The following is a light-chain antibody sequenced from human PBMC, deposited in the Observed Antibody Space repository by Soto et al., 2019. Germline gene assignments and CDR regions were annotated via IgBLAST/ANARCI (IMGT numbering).Light chain of an antibody. CDR3: SSYTSSTTLV. J-gene: IGLJ3*02. V-gene: IGLV2-14*01. CDR1: STDIGGYSY. CDR2: EVY. Sequence: QSALTQPASVSGSPGQSITISCTGTSTDIGGYSYVSWYQQHPGKAPKLIIYEVYNRPSGVSNRFSGSKSGSTASLTISGLPAEDEAEYYCSSYTSSTTLVFGGGTQLTVL.